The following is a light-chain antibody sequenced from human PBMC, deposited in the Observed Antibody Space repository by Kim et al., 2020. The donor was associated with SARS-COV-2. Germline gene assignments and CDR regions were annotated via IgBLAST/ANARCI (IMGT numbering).Light chain of an antibody. V-gene: IGLV3-19*01. Sequence: VDLGLTGRMTGQGDSLRSYYETWYQQKPGQAPILVIYGKNNRPSGIPERFSGSSAGNTASLTITGTQAGDEAVYYCNSRDSNDNVVFGGGTQVTVL. J-gene: IGLJ2*01. CDR3: NSRDSNDNVV. CDR2: GKN. CDR1: SLRSYY.